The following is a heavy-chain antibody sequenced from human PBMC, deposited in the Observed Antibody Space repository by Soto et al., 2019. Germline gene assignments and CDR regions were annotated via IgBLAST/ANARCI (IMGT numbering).Heavy chain of an antibody. D-gene: IGHD3-22*01. J-gene: IGHJ5*02. CDR3: AKGNEDYYDSSGYYGVSWFDP. CDR1: GFTFSSYA. V-gene: IGHV3-23*01. Sequence: QLGGSLRLSCAASGFTFSSYAMSWVRQAPGKGLEWVSAISGSGGSTYYADSVKGRFTISRDNSKNTLYLQMNSLRAEDTAVYYCAKGNEDYYDSSGYYGVSWFDPWGQGTLVTVSS. CDR2: ISGSGGST.